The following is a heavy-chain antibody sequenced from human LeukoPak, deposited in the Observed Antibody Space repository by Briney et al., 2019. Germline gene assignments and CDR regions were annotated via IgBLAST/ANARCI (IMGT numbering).Heavy chain of an antibody. CDR1: GFTFSSYS. Sequence: GESLRLSCAASGFTFSSYSMNWVRQAPGKGLEWVSYISSSSSTIYYADSVKGRFTISRDNAKNSLYLQMNSLRAEDTAVYYCARDGGTGVYSSWGQGTLVTVSS. J-gene: IGHJ5*02. CDR2: ISSSSSTI. V-gene: IGHV3-48*01. CDR3: ARDGGTGVYSS. D-gene: IGHD3/OR15-3a*01.